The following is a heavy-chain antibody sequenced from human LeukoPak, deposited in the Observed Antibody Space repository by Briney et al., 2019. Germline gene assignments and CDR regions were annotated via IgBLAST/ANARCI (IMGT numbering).Heavy chain of an antibody. CDR3: ARGCHPGFFDY. V-gene: IGHV4-34*01. CDR1: GGSFSGYY. CDR2: INHSGST. D-gene: IGHD3-10*01. J-gene: IGHJ4*02. Sequence: PSETLSLTCAVYGGSFSGYYWSWIRQPPGKGLEWIGEINHSGSTNYNPSLKSRVTISVDTSKNQFSLKLSSVTAADTAVYYCARGCHPGFFDYWGQGTLVTVSS.